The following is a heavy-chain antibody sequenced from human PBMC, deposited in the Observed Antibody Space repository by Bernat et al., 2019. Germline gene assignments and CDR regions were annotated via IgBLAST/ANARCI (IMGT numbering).Heavy chain of an antibody. V-gene: IGHV3-11*06. Sequence: QVQLVESGGGLLKPGGSLRLSCAASGFTFSDYYMSWVRQAPGKGLEWVSDISNCSSNTNYADSVKGRFTISRDNAKNSLYLQMNSLRAEDTAVYYCGGGAVARDYWGQGTLVTVSS. J-gene: IGHJ4*02. D-gene: IGHD6-19*01. CDR3: GGGAVARDY. CDR1: GFTFSDYY. CDR2: ISNCSSNT.